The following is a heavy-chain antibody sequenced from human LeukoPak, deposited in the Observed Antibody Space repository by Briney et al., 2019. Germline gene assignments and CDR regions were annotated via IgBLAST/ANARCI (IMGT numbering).Heavy chain of an antibody. J-gene: IGHJ6*03. Sequence: PGRSLRLSCAASGFTFDDYAMHWVRHAPGEGLEWVSGISWNSGSIGYADSVKGRFTISRDNAKNSLYLQMNSLRAEDTALYYCAKGSYYDILTGSMDVWGKGTTVTVSS. V-gene: IGHV3-9*01. D-gene: IGHD3-9*01. CDR2: ISWNSGSI. CDR1: GFTFDDYA. CDR3: AKGSYYDILTGSMDV.